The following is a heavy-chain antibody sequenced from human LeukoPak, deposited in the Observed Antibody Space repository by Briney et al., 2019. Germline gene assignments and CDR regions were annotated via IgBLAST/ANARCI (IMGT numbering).Heavy chain of an antibody. J-gene: IGHJ4*02. CDR1: GFAVSNSY. CDR2: ISYDGSNK. D-gene: IGHD1-26*01. V-gene: IGHV3-30*18. Sequence: PGGSLRLSCAASGFAVSNSYMSWVRQAPGKGLEWVAVISYDGSNKYYADSVKGRFTISRDNSKNTLYLQMNSLRAEDTAVYYCAKEATGGDYWGQGTLVTVSS. CDR3: AKEATGGDY.